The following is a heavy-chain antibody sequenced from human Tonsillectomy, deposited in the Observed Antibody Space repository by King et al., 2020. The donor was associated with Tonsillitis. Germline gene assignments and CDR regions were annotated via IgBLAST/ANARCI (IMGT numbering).Heavy chain of an antibody. Sequence: VQLVESGGGVVQPGRSLRLSCAASGFTFSSYGMHWVRQAPGKGLEWMAVISYDGSDKHYADSVKGRFTISRDNSKNTLSLQMNSLRAADTAVYFCAKDRGSSWSFDYWGQGTLVTVSS. J-gene: IGHJ4*02. CDR2: ISYDGSDK. V-gene: IGHV3-30*18. D-gene: IGHD6-13*01. CDR1: GFTFSSYG. CDR3: AKDRGSSWSFDY.